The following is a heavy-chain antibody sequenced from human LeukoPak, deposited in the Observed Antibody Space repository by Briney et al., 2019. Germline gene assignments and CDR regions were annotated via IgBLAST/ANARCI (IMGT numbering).Heavy chain of an antibody. CDR2: ISSSSSTM. V-gene: IGHV3-48*01. CDR1: GFTFSSYS. D-gene: IGHD2-21*02. J-gene: IGHJ4*02. CDR3: ARELLPDLGFDY. Sequence: GGSLRLSCAASGFTFSSYSMNWVCQAPGKGLEWVSYISSSSSTMYYADSVKGRFTISRDNAKNSLYLQMNSLRAEDTAVYYCARELLPDLGFDYWGQGTLVTVSS.